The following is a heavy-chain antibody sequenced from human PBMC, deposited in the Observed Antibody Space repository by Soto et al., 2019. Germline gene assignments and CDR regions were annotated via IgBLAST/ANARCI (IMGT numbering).Heavy chain of an antibody. CDR1: GGSFNANW. CDR3: ASPGWAY. J-gene: IGHJ4*02. Sequence: SETLSLTCAVSGGSFNANWWSWVRQPPGKGLEWIGEIYYNGNTNYNASLKSRVTISVDTSRNQFSLRLASVTAADPAIYYCASPGWAYRGQRTLVPGAS. V-gene: IGHV4-34*01. D-gene: IGHD6-19*01. CDR2: IYYNGNT.